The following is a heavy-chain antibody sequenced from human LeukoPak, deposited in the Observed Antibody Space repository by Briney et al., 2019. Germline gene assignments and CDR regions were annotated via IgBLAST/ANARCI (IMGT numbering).Heavy chain of an antibody. D-gene: IGHD3-3*01. CDR2: INPNSGGT. J-gene: IGHJ4*02. V-gene: IGHV1-2*02. Sequence: ASVKVSCKASGYTFTGYYMHWVRQRPGQGLEWMGWINPNSGGTNYAQKFQGRVTMTRDTSISTAYMELSRLRSDDTAVYYCARGYYDFWSGSYIGSLFFDYWRQGTLVTVSS. CDR1: GYTFTGYY. CDR3: ARGYYDFWSGSYIGSLFFDY.